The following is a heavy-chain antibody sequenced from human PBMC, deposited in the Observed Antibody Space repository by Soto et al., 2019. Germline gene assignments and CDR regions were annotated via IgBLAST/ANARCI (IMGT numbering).Heavy chain of an antibody. Sequence: ASVKVSCKASGGTLSSYAISWVRQAPGQGLEWMGGIIPIFGTANYAQKFQGRVTITADESTSTAYMELSSLRSEDTAVYYCASDYCGGDCYPYNWFDPWGQGTLVTVSS. CDR3: ASDYCGGDCYPYNWFDP. J-gene: IGHJ5*02. CDR2: IIPIFGTA. D-gene: IGHD2-21*02. V-gene: IGHV1-69*13. CDR1: GGTLSSYA.